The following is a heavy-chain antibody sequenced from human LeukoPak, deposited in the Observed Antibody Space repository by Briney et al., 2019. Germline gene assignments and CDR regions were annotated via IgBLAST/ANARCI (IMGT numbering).Heavy chain of an antibody. J-gene: IGHJ4*02. Sequence: PGGSLRLSCAASGFTFSSYAMHWVHQAPGKGLEWVAVIWYDGSNKYYADSVKGRFTISRDNSKNTLYLQMNSLRAEDTAVYYCAREGYTQTPFIDYWGQGTLVTVSS. CDR1: GFTFSSYA. CDR3: AREGYTQTPFIDY. D-gene: IGHD5-24*01. CDR2: IWYDGSNK. V-gene: IGHV3-33*08.